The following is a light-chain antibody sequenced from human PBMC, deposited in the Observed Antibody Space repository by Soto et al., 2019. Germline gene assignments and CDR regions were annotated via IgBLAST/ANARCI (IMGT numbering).Light chain of an antibody. J-gene: IGKJ5*01. CDR2: GAS. Sequence: PGERVTLSCRASQSVSSSYLTWYQQKPGQAPRLLIYGASTRATGIPDRFRGSGSGTDFTLTISRLEPEDFAVYYCQQYGTSRPITFGQGTRLEIK. CDR3: QQYGTSRPIT. CDR1: QSVSSSY. V-gene: IGKV3-20*01.